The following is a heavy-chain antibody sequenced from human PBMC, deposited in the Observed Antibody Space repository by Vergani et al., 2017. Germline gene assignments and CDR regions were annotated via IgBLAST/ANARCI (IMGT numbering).Heavy chain of an antibody. CDR3: ARVAPSNSEVTPTAFDV. D-gene: IGHD1-1*01. J-gene: IGHJ3*01. Sequence: QVQLVQSGAELKKPGASVSVSCKGSSHTFQTYGISWVRQAPGKGLEWMAWIRPYTGNTIYAQKFQDRFTMTADTSTNTAYMELRSLRADDTAVYFCARVAPSNSEVTPTAFDVWGQGTMVTVSS. CDR1: SHTFQTYG. CDR2: IRPYTGNT. V-gene: IGHV1-18*01.